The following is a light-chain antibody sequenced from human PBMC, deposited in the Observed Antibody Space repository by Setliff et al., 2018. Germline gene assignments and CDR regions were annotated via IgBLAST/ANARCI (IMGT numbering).Light chain of an antibody. CDR2: DVD. J-gene: IGLJ1*01. V-gene: IGLV2-14*01. Sequence: QSVLTQPASVSGSPGQSITISCTGTGSDVGGYNHVSWFQQHPGQAPKLMIYDVDERPSGVSNRFSGSKSGNTASLTISGLQAEDEADYYCTSYTTRDTYVFGTGTKVTV. CDR1: GSDVGGYNH. CDR3: TSYTTRDTYV.